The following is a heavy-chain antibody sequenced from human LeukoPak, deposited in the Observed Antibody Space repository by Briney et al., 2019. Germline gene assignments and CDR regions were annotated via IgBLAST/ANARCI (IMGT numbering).Heavy chain of an antibody. D-gene: IGHD1-26*01. J-gene: IGHJ4*02. Sequence: SETLSLTCTVSGGSISSYYWSWIRQPPGKGLEWIGYIYYSGSTNYNPSLKSRVTISVDTSKNQFSLKLSSVTAADTAVYYCAGLSRWELQYFDYWGQGTLVTVSS. CDR1: GGSISSYY. V-gene: IGHV4-59*01. CDR3: AGLSRWELQYFDY. CDR2: IYYSGST.